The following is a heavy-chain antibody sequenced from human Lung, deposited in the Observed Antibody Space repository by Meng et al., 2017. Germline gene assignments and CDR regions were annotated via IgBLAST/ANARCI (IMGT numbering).Heavy chain of an antibody. CDR2: TNYRSKWYN. CDR3: AFGGVSVSGNCFAP. J-gene: IGHJ5*02. CDR1: GDSVSTDSAA. D-gene: IGHD3-16*01. V-gene: IGHV6-1*01. Sequence: QVQLQQSGPGLVKPSQTLPLTCAISGDSVSTDSAAWNWIRQSPSRGLEWLGRTNYRSKWYNDYAVSVKSRITINPDTSKNQFSLQLNSVTPEDTAVYYCAFGGVSVSGNCFAPWGQGTLVTVSS.